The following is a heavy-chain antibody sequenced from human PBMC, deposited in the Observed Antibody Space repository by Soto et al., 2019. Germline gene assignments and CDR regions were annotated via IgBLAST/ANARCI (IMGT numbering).Heavy chain of an antibody. Sequence: SVKVSCKASGYTFTGYYMHWVRQAPGQGLEWMGWINTIFDTANYAQMFQGRVTITADESTSTAYMELSSLRSEDTAVYYCARHDCISTSCYYYYYYSMDVWGQGTTVTVSS. J-gene: IGHJ6*02. CDR1: GYTFTGYY. V-gene: IGHV1-69*13. CDR3: ARHDCISTSCYYYYYYSMDV. CDR2: INTIFDTA. D-gene: IGHD2-2*01.